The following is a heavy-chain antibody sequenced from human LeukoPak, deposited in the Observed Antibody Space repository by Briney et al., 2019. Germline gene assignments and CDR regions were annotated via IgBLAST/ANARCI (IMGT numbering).Heavy chain of an antibody. Sequence: ASVKVSCKASGYTFAGYYVHWVRQAPGQGLEWMGWINPNSTTTHYAQKFQGRVTMTRDTSISTAYMELRRLRSDDTATYYCARDRGSYGGGFWYFDLWGRGTLVTVSS. CDR3: ARDRGSYGGGFWYFDL. J-gene: IGHJ2*01. CDR2: INPNSTTT. D-gene: IGHD3-16*01. V-gene: IGHV1-2*02. CDR1: GYTFAGYY.